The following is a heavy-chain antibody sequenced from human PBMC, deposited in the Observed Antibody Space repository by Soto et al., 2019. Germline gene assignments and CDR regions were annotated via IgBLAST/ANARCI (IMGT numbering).Heavy chain of an antibody. J-gene: IGHJ4*02. D-gene: IGHD4-17*01. V-gene: IGHV4-34*01. CDR1: GGSFSGYY. CDR3: ARGLGGRYGDYVSPFDY. Sequence: SETLSLTCAVYGGSFSGYYWSWIRQPPGKGLEWIGEINHSGSTNYNPSLKSRVTISVDTSKNQFSLKLSSVTAADTAVYYCARGLGGRYGDYVSPFDYWGQGTLVNVSS. CDR2: INHSGST.